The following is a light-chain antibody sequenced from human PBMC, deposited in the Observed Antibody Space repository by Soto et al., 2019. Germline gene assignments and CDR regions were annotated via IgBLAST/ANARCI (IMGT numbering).Light chain of an antibody. CDR1: NIGSKG. Sequence: SSELTQPPSVSVAPGETARISCGGNNIGSKGVHWYQQKPGQAPVLVIYSDTDLPPVIPERFSGSNSANMATLTISRVEAGDEADYYCQVWDSGSAHVLFGAGTQLTVL. CDR3: QVWDSGSAHVL. V-gene: IGLV3-21*01. J-gene: IGLJ2*01. CDR2: SDT.